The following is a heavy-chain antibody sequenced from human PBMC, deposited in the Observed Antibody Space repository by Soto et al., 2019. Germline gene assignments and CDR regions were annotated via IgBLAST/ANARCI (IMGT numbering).Heavy chain of an antibody. J-gene: IGHJ6*02. CDR3: ARDMAHSPYYYGMDV. Sequence: ASVKVSCKASGYTFTGYYMHWVRQAPGQGLEWMGWINPNSGGTNYAQKFQGRVTMTRDTSISTAYMELSRLRSDDTAVYYCARDMAHSPYYYGMDVWGQGTTVTVS. CDR2: INPNSGGT. V-gene: IGHV1-2*02. CDR1: GYTFTGYY.